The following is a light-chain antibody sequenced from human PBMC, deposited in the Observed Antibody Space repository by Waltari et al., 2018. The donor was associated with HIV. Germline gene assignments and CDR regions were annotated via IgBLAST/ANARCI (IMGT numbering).Light chain of an antibody. Sequence: QSVLTQPPSASGTPGQRVTISCSGSSSNIGSNTVSWYRQLPGTAPKLLMYNNNQRPSGVPDRFSGSKSGTSASLAISGLQSEDEANYYGAAWDDSLNGVVFGGGTKLTVL. CDR1: SSNIGSNT. CDR2: NNN. J-gene: IGLJ2*01. CDR3: AAWDDSLNGVV. V-gene: IGLV1-44*01.